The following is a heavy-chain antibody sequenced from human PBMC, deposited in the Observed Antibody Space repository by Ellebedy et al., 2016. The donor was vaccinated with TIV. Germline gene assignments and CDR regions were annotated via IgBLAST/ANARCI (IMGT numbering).Heavy chain of an antibody. Sequence: MPSETLSLTCTVSGGSISSSSYYWGWIRQPPGKGLEWIGTIYYSGSTHYNPSLKSRVTISVDTSKKQFSLKLSSVTAADTAVYYCARAAVGTAYYFDYWGQGTLVTVSS. J-gene: IGHJ4*02. CDR1: GGSISSSSYY. CDR2: IYYSGST. D-gene: IGHD4-23*01. V-gene: IGHV4-39*07. CDR3: ARAAVGTAYYFDY.